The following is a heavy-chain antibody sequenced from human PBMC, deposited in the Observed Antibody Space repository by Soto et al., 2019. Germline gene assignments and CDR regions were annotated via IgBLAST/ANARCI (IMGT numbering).Heavy chain of an antibody. CDR3: ARERLAYYYYGMDV. V-gene: IGHV4-4*02. CDR1: GCSIISSNW. D-gene: IGHD5-12*01. CDR2: IYHSGST. J-gene: IGHJ6*02. Sequence: SETLSLTCAVSGCSIISSNWWSWVRQTPGKGLEWIGEIYHSGSTNYNPSLKSRVTISVDKSKNQFSLKLSSVTAADTAVYYYARERLAYYYYGMDVWGQGTTVTVSS.